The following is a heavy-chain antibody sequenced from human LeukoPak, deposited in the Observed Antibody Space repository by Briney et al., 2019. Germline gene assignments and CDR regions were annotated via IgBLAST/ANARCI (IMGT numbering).Heavy chain of an antibody. J-gene: IGHJ4*02. D-gene: IGHD1-26*01. V-gene: IGHV1-2*02. Sequence: ASVKVSCKASGYNFTGYYMHWVRQAPGQGLEWMGSINPNSGGTNYAQKFQGRVTMTRDTSISTAYMELSRLRSDDTAVYYCARRVGATRHSYFDYWGQGTLVTVSS. CDR3: ARRVGATRHSYFDY. CDR2: INPNSGGT. CDR1: GYNFTGYY.